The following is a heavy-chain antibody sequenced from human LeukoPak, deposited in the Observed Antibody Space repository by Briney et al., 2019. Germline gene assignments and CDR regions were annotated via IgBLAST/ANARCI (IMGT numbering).Heavy chain of an antibody. J-gene: IGHJ6*02. D-gene: IGHD1-26*01. CDR3: ARGSYSHYGMDV. CDR1: GFTFSSYW. Sequence: PGGSLRLSCAASGFTFSSYWMHWVRQAPGKGLVWVSLIDGDGGSTIYADSVKGRFTISRDKAEHTLCLQMNSLRVEDTAVYFCARGSYSHYGMDVWGQGTTVTVSS. V-gene: IGHV3-74*01. CDR2: IDGDGGST.